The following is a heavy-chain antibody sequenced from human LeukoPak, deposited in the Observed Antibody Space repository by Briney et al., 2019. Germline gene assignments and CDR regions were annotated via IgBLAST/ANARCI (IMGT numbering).Heavy chain of an antibody. V-gene: IGHV1-18*01. J-gene: IGHJ3*02. Sequence: SVKVSCKASGYTFTSYGISWVRQAPGQGLEWMGWISAYNGNTNYAQKFQGRVTMTRDTSISTAYMELSRLRPDDTAVYYCARDLGGGYCSGGSCYGIAFDIWGQGTMVTVSS. D-gene: IGHD2-15*01. CDR2: ISAYNGNT. CDR3: ARDLGGGYCSGGSCYGIAFDI. CDR1: GYTFTSYG.